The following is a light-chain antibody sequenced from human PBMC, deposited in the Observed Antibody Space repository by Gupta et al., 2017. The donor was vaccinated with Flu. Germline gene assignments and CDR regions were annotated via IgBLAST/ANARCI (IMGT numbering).Light chain of an antibody. Sequence: DIQMTQSPSSLSASVGDRVTVTCRASQSISIYLNWYQQKPGKAPNLLIYAASSLQGGVPSRFSGSGSGTDFTLTISSLQPEDSATYFCQQSYSTPVTFGQGTKLEIK. CDR1: QSISIY. CDR2: AAS. V-gene: IGKV1-39*01. CDR3: QQSYSTPVT. J-gene: IGKJ2*01.